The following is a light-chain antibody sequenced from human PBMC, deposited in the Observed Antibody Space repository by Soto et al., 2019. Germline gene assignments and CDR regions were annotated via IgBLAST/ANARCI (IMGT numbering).Light chain of an antibody. CDR1: SGHSSYA. V-gene: IGLV4-69*01. J-gene: IGLJ2*01. CDR3: QTWGTGFQV. Sequence: QPVLTQSPSASASLGASVKLTCTLSSGHSSYAIAWHQKQPGKGPRYLMDLNNDGSHTEGDGIPDRFSGSSSGAERYLIISSLQSEDEADYYCQTWGTGFQVFGGGTKLTVL. CDR2: LNNDGSH.